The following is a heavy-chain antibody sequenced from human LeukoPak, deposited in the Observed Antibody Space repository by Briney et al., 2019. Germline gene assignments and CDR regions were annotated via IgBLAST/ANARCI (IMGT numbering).Heavy chain of an antibody. J-gene: IGHJ6*02. D-gene: IGHD4-17*01. CDR1: GFTFSSYW. CDR3: ARDDYGDYYYYYGMDV. CDR2: IKQDGSEK. V-gene: IGHV3-7*01. Sequence: GGSLRLSCAASGFTFSSYWMTGVGQAPGKGREGLANIKQDGSEKYYVDSVKGRFTISRDNAKNSLYLQMNSLRAEDTAVYYCARDDYGDYYYYYGMDVWGQGTTVTVSS.